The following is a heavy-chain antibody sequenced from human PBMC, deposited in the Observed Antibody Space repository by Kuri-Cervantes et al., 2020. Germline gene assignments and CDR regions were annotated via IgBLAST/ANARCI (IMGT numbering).Heavy chain of an antibody. Sequence: SETLSLTCTVSGGSIRSSSYYWGWIRQPPGKGLEWIGSIYYSGSTYYNPSLQSRVTISLDTSKNQFSLKLSSVTAADTAVYYCARRGSYYGCLDYWGQGALVTVSS. CDR3: ARRGSYYGCLDY. V-gene: IGHV4-39*07. D-gene: IGHD1-26*01. CDR2: IYYSGST. J-gene: IGHJ4*02. CDR1: GGSIRSSSYY.